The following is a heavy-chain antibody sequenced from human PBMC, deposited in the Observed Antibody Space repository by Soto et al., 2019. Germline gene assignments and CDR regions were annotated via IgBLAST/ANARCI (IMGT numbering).Heavy chain of an antibody. CDR3: AADRGWFGELLSAFDI. CDR2: IVVGSGNT. CDR1: GFTFTSSA. V-gene: IGHV1-58*01. Sequence: SVKVSGKASGFTFTSSAVQWVRQARGQRLEWIGWIVVGSGNTNYAQKFQERVTITRDMSTSTAYMELSSLRSEDTAVYYCAADRGWFGELLSAFDIWGQGTMVTVSS. D-gene: IGHD3-10*01. J-gene: IGHJ3*02.